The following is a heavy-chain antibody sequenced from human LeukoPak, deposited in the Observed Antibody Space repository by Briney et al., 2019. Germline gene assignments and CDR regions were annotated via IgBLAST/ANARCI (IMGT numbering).Heavy chain of an antibody. CDR1: GYTFTSYG. Sequence: ASVTVSCKASGYTFTSYGISWVRQAPGQGLEWMGWISAYNGNTNHAQKLQGRVTMTTDTSTSTAYMELRSLRSDDTAVYYCARFSGSYYLAAPETEFDYWGQGTLVTVSS. CDR3: ARFSGSYYLAAPETEFDY. D-gene: IGHD1-26*01. V-gene: IGHV1-18*01. CDR2: ISAYNGNT. J-gene: IGHJ4*02.